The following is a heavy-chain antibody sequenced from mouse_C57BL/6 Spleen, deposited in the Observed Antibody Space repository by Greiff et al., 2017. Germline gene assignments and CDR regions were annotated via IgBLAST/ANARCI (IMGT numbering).Heavy chain of an antibody. CDR1: GYAFSSSW. J-gene: IGHJ2*01. Sequence: VKLVESGPELVKPGASVKISCKASGYAFSSSWMNWVKQRPGKGLEWIGRIYPGDGDTNYNGKFKGKATLTADKSSSTAYMQLSSLTSEDSAVYFCASSDPREVAGDYFDDWGQGTTLTVSS. CDR3: ASSDPREVAGDYFDD. D-gene: IGHD1-1*01. V-gene: IGHV1-82*01. CDR2: IYPGDGDT.